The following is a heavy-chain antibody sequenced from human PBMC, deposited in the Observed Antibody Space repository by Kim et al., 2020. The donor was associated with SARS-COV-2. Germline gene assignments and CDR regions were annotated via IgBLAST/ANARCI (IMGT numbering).Heavy chain of an antibody. V-gene: IGHV4-59*01. Sequence: GCTNDNPSLKSRVTISVDTSKNQFSLELSSVTAADTAVYYWARDAENFQLWGQGTLVTVSS. J-gene: IGHJ1*01. CDR3: ARDAENFQL. CDR2: GCT.